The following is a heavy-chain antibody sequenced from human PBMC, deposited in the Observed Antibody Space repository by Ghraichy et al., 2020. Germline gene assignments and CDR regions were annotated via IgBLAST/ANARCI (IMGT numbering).Heavy chain of an antibody. CDR1: GFTFSSYE. Sequence: GSLRLSCAASGFTFSSYEMNWVRQAPGKGLEWVSYISSSGSTIYYADSVKGRFTISRDNAKNSLYLQMNSLRAEDTAVYYCARACCSYDFWSGYPPGEYYFDYWGQGTLVTVSS. D-gene: IGHD3-3*01. CDR3: ARACCSYDFWSGYPPGEYYFDY. V-gene: IGHV3-48*03. CDR2: ISSSGSTI. J-gene: IGHJ4*02.